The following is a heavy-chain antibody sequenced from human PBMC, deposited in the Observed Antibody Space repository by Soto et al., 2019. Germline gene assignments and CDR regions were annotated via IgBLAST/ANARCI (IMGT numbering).Heavy chain of an antibody. CDR1: GSSLLGYY. CDR2: IIPGGTS. CDR3: ARFFVGYKGAPRSYYFDH. D-gene: IGHD1-26*01. J-gene: IGHJ4*02. Sequence: SETLSLTCAVSGSSLLGYYWSWIRQSPGKGLEWIGEIIPGGTSNYNPSLKSRVTISVDTSKSQFSLNLKSLTAADTAVYYCARFFVGYKGAPRSYYFDHWGQGTPVTVSS. V-gene: IGHV4-34*12.